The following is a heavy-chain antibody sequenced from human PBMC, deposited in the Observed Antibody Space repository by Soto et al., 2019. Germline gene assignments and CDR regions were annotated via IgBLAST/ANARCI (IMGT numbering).Heavy chain of an antibody. Sequence: QVQLVQSGAEVKKPGSSVKVSCKASGGTFSSYTISWVRQAPGQGLEWMGRIIPILGIANYAQKFQGRVTITADKSTSTAYMELSSLRSEDTAVYYCARDGRGAAADNYWGQGTLVTVSS. D-gene: IGHD6-13*01. CDR3: ARDGRGAAADNY. J-gene: IGHJ4*02. CDR1: GGTFSSYT. CDR2: IIPILGIA. V-gene: IGHV1-69*08.